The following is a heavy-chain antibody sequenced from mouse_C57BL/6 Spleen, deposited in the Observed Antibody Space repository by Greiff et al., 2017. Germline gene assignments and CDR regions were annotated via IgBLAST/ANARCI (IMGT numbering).Heavy chain of an antibody. V-gene: IGHV1-54*01. J-gene: IGHJ4*01. CDR1: GYAFTNYL. Sequence: QVQLQQSGAELVRPGTSVKVSCKASGYAFTNYLIEWVKQRPGQGLEWIGVINPGSGGTNYNEKFKGKATLTADKSSSTAYMQRSSLTSEDSAVYCCARTRWLLREDYWGQGTSVTVSS. CDR3: ARTRWLLREDY. CDR2: INPGSGGT. D-gene: IGHD2-3*01.